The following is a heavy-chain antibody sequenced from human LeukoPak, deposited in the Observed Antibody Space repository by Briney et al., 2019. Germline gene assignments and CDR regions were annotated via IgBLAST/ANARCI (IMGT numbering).Heavy chain of an antibody. Sequence: PGGSLRLSCAASGFTFGSYAMSWVRQAPGKGLEWVSTVGGSGGDTYYADSVKGRFTISRDNSKNTLYLQMNSLRAEDTAVYYCAKDHASMVRGVIMSLWDYWGQGTLVTVSS. CDR1: GFTFGSYA. CDR3: AKDHASMVRGVIMSLWDY. V-gene: IGHV3-23*01. CDR2: VGGSGGDT. D-gene: IGHD3-10*01. J-gene: IGHJ4*02.